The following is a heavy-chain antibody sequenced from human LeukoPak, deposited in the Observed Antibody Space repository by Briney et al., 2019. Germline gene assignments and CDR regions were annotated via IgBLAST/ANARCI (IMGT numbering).Heavy chain of an antibody. CDR3: AKGRGSSWYGD. CDR2: MNPNSGST. D-gene: IGHD6-13*01. J-gene: IGHJ4*02. V-gene: IGHV1-8*01. CDR1: GYTFTSYD. Sequence: ASVKVSCKASGYTFTSYDINWVRQATGQGLEWMGRMNPNSGSTGYAQKFQGRVTMTRNTSISTAYMELSSLRSDDTAVYYCAKGRGSSWYGDWGQGTPVAVSS.